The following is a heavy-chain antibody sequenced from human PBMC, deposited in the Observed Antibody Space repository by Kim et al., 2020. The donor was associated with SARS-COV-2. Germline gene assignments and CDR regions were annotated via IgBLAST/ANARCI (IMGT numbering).Heavy chain of an antibody. V-gene: IGHV4-61*02. CDR2: IFHTGST. CDR1: GGSINSGSYY. Sequence: SETLSLTCTVSGGSINSGSYYWSWIRQPAGTGLEWIGRIFHTGSTDYNPSLKSRLTISLDTSKNQFSLRLSSVTAADTAMYYCATEFWHNQYYYGMDVWGQGTTVTVSS. D-gene: IGHD1-1*01. CDR3: ATEFWHNQYYYGMDV. J-gene: IGHJ6*02.